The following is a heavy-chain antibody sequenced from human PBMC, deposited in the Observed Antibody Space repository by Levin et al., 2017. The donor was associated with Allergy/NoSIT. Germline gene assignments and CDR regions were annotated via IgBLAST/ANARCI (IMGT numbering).Heavy chain of an antibody. CDR2: INPNSGGT. V-gene: IGHV1-2*02. Sequence: ASVKVSCKASEYTFTNHYIHWVRQAPGQGLEWMGWINPNSGGTNYAQKFQGRVTMTRDTSISTAYMELSSLRSDDTAVYYCASSSSSGYWGQGTLVTVSS. D-gene: IGHD6-6*01. CDR1: EYTFTNHY. CDR3: ASSSSSGY. J-gene: IGHJ4*02.